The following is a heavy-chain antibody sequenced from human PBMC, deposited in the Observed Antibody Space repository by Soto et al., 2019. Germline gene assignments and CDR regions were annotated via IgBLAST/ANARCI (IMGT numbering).Heavy chain of an antibody. Sequence: SETLSLTCTVSGGSISSPDYFWSWIRQPPGKGLEWIAYIFYKGSTYHNPSLKRRVTMSVDTAKNQFSLKLSSVTAADTAVYYCATAPHIFYGMDVWGQGTTVTVSS. CDR3: ATAPHIFYGMDV. D-gene: IGHD3-3*02. CDR1: GGSISSPDYF. J-gene: IGHJ6*02. V-gene: IGHV4-30-4*01. CDR2: IFYKGST.